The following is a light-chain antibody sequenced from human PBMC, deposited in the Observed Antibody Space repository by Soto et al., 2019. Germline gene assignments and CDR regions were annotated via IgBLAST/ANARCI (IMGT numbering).Light chain of an antibody. V-gene: IGLV2-8*01. CDR3: KSYAGSNNDV. Sequence: QSVLTQPPSASGSPGQSVTISCTGTKNDIGVYDFVSWYQHHPGKAPRLIIYEVVQRPSGVPDRFYGSKSGNTASLTVSGLQAADEADYFCKSYAGSNNDVFGSGTKGTVL. J-gene: IGLJ1*01. CDR2: EVV. CDR1: KNDIGVYDF.